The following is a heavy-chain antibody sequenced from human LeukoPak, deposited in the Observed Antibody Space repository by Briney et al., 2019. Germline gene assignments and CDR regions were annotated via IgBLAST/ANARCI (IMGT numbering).Heavy chain of an antibody. CDR3: ARDASSSSPYYYYMDV. CDR1: GFTFSSYE. J-gene: IGHJ6*03. CDR2: ISSSGSTI. Sequence: QPGGSLRLSCAASGFTFSSYEMNWVRQAPGKGLEWVSYISSSGSTIYYADSVKGRFTISRDNAKNSLYLRMNSLRAEDTAVYYCARDASSSSPYYYYMDVWGKGTTVTVSS. V-gene: IGHV3-48*03. D-gene: IGHD6-6*01.